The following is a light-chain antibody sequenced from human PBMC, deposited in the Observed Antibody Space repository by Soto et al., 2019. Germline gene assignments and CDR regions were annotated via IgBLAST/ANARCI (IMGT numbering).Light chain of an antibody. J-gene: IGKJ3*01. CDR1: QSISSW. V-gene: IGKV1-5*03. CDR3: QQHNSYPFT. CDR2: KAS. Sequence: DIQMTQSPSTLSASVGDRVTITCRASQSISSWLAWYQQKPGKAPKLLIYKASSLESGVPSRFSGSESGTEFTLTISSLQTDDFATYYCQQHNSYPFTFGPGTKVDIK.